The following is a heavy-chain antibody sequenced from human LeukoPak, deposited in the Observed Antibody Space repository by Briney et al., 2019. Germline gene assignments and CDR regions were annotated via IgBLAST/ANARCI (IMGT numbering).Heavy chain of an antibody. CDR3: ASLSGVWDTGDKKWFDP. V-gene: IGHV3-21*01. CDR1: GFTLSRYI. CDR2: ISNDSRYI. Sequence: GGSLRLSCIASGFTLSRYIMNWVRQAPGKGLEWVAFISNDSRYIYYSDSVKGRFTISRDNAENTVYLQTNSLRVEDTAMYYCASLSGVWDTGDKKWFDPWGQGTLVTVSS. D-gene: IGHD2-8*02. J-gene: IGHJ5*02.